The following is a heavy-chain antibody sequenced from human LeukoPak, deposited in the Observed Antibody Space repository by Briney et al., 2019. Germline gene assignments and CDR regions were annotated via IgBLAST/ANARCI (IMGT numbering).Heavy chain of an antibody. Sequence: SETLSLTCTVSGGSISSYYWSWIRQPPGKGLEWIGYIYYSGSTYYNPSLKSRVTISVDTSKNQFSLKLSSVTAADTAVYYCARDSSGQQWLVMGFDYWGQGTLVTVSS. V-gene: IGHV4-59*12. CDR2: IYYSGST. CDR3: ARDSSGQQWLVMGFDY. CDR1: GGSISSYY. D-gene: IGHD6-19*01. J-gene: IGHJ4*02.